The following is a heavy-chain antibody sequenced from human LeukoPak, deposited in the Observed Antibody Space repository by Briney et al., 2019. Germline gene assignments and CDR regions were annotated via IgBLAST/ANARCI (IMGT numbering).Heavy chain of an antibody. J-gene: IGHJ4*02. D-gene: IGHD2-2*01. CDR1: GFTFSSYA. Sequence: PGGSLRLSCAASGFTFSSYAMGWVRQAPGKGLEWVSAISGSGGSTYYADSVKGRFTISRDNSKNTLYLQMNSLRAEDTAVYYCANQGYCSSTSCVWDHFDYWGQGTLVTVSS. CDR3: ANQGYCSSTSCVWDHFDY. V-gene: IGHV3-23*01. CDR2: ISGSGGST.